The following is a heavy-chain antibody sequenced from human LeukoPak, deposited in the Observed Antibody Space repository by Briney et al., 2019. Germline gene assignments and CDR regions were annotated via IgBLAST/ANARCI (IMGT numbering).Heavy chain of an antibody. Sequence: GRSLRLSCAASGFAFENYAMHWVRQAPGKGLEWVSDISWNSDNIGYADSVKGRFTISRDNAKNSLYLQMNSLRAEDTAVYYCARADSSIAARLSRSSIFNYYYYMDVWGKGTTVTVSS. CDR1: GFAFENYA. CDR3: ARADSSIAARLSRSSIFNYYYYMDV. D-gene: IGHD6-6*01. V-gene: IGHV3-9*01. J-gene: IGHJ6*03. CDR2: ISWNSDNI.